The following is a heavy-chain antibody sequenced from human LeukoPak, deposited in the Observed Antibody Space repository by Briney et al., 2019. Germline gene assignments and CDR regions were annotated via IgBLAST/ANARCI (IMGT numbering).Heavy chain of an antibody. Sequence: GGSLRLSCAASGFTVSSSYMSWVRQAPGKGLELVSFIYSGGSTYYADSVKGRFTISRDNSKNTLYLQMNSLRAEDTAVYYCATDLNYDFWSGPFPYAFDIWGQGTMVTVSS. V-gene: IGHV3-66*02. CDR1: GFTVSSSY. J-gene: IGHJ3*02. CDR2: IYSGGST. D-gene: IGHD3-3*01. CDR3: ATDLNYDFWSGPFPYAFDI.